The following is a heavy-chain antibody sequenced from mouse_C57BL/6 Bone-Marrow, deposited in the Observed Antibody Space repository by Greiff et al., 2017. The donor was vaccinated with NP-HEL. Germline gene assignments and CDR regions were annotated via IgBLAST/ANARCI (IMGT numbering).Heavy chain of an antibody. Sequence: EVHLVESGGDLVKPGGSLKLSCAASGFTFSSYGMSWVRQTPDNRLEWVATISSGGSYTYYPDRVKGRFTISRDNAKNTLYRKMSSLKSEDTAMYYCARNRTGTDYFDYWGQGTTLTVSS. CDR1: GFTFSSYG. J-gene: IGHJ2*01. V-gene: IGHV5-6*01. CDR2: ISSGGSYT. CDR3: ARNRTGTDYFDY. D-gene: IGHD4-1*01.